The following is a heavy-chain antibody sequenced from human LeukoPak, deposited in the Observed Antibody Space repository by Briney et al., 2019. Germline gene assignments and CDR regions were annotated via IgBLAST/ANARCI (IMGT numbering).Heavy chain of an antibody. CDR1: GFTFSGSA. Sequence: GGSLRLSYAASGFTFSGSAMHWVRQASGKGLEWVGRIRSKANSYATAYAASVKGRFTISRDDSKNTAYLQMNSLKTEDTAVYYCTYTYDYYDSSGYYWDWGQGTLVTVSS. J-gene: IGHJ4*02. D-gene: IGHD3-22*01. V-gene: IGHV3-73*01. CDR2: IRSKANSYAT. CDR3: TYTYDYYDSSGYYWD.